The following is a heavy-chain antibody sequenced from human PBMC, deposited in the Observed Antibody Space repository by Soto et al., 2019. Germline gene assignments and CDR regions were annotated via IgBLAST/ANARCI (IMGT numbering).Heavy chain of an antibody. CDR2: IYHSGST. D-gene: IGHD3-10*01. CDR1: GYSISSGYY. CDR3: ARDRGGIWFGELLDYYYGMDV. J-gene: IGHJ6*02. V-gene: IGHV4-38-2*02. Sequence: SETLSLTCAVSGYSISSGYYWGWIRQPPGKGLEWIGSIYHSGSTNYNPSLKSRVTISVDTSKNQFSLKLSSVTAADTAVYYCARDRGGIWFGELLDYYYGMDVWGQGTTVTVSS.